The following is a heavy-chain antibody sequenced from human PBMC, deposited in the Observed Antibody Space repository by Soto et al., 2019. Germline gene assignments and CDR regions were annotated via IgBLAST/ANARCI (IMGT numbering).Heavy chain of an antibody. D-gene: IGHD3-16*01. CDR3: ARAKGTYTWSSEFDY. CDR1: XGXXNXXY. CDR2: IHYSGST. Sequence: SETLSLTCTVXXGXXNXXYXXCIRQPPGKGLEWIVYIHYSGSTNYNPSLKSRGTVSMDTSKSQFSLKLASVTAADTAVYHFARAKGTYTWSSEFDYWGQGTLVTVSS. J-gene: IGHJ4*02. V-gene: IGHV4-59*12.